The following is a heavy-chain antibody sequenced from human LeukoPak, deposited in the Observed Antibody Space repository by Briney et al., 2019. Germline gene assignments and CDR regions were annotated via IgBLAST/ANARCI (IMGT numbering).Heavy chain of an antibody. CDR2: IYYSGST. D-gene: IGHD3-3*01. Sequence: SETLSLTCTVSGGSISSSSYYWGWIRQPPGKGLEWIGSIYYSGSTYYNPSLKSRVTISVDTSKNQFSLKLSSVTAADTAVYYCARDSPGYDFWSGYYTRYNWFDPWGQGTLVTVSS. V-gene: IGHV4-39*07. CDR1: GGSISSSSYY. J-gene: IGHJ5*02. CDR3: ARDSPGYDFWSGYYTRYNWFDP.